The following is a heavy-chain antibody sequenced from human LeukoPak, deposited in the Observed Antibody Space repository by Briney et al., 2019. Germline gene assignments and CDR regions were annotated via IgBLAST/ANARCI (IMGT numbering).Heavy chain of an antibody. Sequence: GGSLRLSCAASGFTFNNYDMSWVRQAPGKGLEWVSAMSASGGNTYYADSVRGRFTLYRDNSENTLFLQINSLRAEDTAVYYCAKEPREYCSSTSCPNWFDSWGQGTLVTVSS. V-gene: IGHV3-23*01. CDR2: MSASGGNT. CDR3: AKEPREYCSSTSCPNWFDS. D-gene: IGHD2-2*01. J-gene: IGHJ5*01. CDR1: GFTFNNYD.